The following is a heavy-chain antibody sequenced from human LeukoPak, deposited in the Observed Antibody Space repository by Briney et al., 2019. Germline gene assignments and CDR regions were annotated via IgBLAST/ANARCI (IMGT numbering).Heavy chain of an antibody. Sequence: GATVKISCKASGYTFTDYFMHWVQQAPGKGLEWMGRVDPEDGETRYPQKLQGRVTITADTSTGTAFLELSSLRSEDTAVYYCATGATAAARRAFDIWGQGTMVTVSS. CDR3: ATGATAAARRAFDI. D-gene: IGHD6-6*01. CDR1: GYTFTDYF. CDR2: VDPEDGET. V-gene: IGHV1-69-2*01. J-gene: IGHJ3*02.